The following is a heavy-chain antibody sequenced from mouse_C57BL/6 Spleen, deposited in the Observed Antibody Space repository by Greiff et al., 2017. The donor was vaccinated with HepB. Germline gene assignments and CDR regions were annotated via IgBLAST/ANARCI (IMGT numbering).Heavy chain of an antibody. CDR2: IYPRSGNT. CDR1: GYTFTSYG. V-gene: IGHV1-81*01. Sequence: VQLVESGAELARPGASVKLSCKASGYTFTSYGISWVKQRTGQGLEWIGEIYPRSGNTYYNEKFKGKATLTADKSSSTAYMELRSLTSEDSAVYFCARSWGYDGYSNYFDYWGQGTTLTVSS. D-gene: IGHD2-3*01. CDR3: ARSWGYDGYSNYFDY. J-gene: IGHJ2*01.